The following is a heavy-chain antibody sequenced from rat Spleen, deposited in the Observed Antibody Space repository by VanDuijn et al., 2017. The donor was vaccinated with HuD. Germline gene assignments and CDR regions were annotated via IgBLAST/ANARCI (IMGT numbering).Heavy chain of an antibody. CDR1: GFTFSDYN. V-gene: IGHV5-7*01. Sequence: EVQLVESGGGLVQPGRSLKLSCAASGFTFSDYNMAWVRQAPKKGLEWVATISYDGSSTYYRDSVKGRFPISRDNAKSTLYLQMDSLRSEDTATYYCARGGTTFDYWGQGVMVTVSS. CDR3: ARGGTTFDY. CDR2: ISYDGSST. D-gene: IGHD1-10*01. J-gene: IGHJ2*01.